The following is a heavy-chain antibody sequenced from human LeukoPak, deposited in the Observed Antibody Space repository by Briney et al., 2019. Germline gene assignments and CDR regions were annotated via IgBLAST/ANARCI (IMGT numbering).Heavy chain of an antibody. Sequence: GASVKVSCKASGYTFTSNYIHWVRQAPGQGLEWMGGIIPIFGTANYAQKFQGRVTITADESTSTAYMELSSLRSEDTAVYYCARVHRPYYDSSGYWAFDYWGQGTLVTVSS. V-gene: IGHV1-69*13. J-gene: IGHJ4*02. CDR1: GYTFTSNY. CDR2: IIPIFGTA. CDR3: ARVHRPYYDSSGYWAFDY. D-gene: IGHD3-22*01.